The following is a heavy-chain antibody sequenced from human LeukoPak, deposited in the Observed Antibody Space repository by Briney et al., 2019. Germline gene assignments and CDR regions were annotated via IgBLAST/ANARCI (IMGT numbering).Heavy chain of an antibody. CDR1: GFSVSSNY. J-gene: IGHJ6*04. Sequence: GGSLRLSCAATGFSVSSNYMTWVRQAPGKGLEWVSVIHSGGRAYYADSVKGRFTTTRDNSKNTLDLQMNSLSVEDTAVYYCVGVETITMVRGASGDVWGKGTTVTVSS. D-gene: IGHD3-10*01. V-gene: IGHV3-66*02. CDR3: VGVETITMVRGASGDV. CDR2: IHSGGRA.